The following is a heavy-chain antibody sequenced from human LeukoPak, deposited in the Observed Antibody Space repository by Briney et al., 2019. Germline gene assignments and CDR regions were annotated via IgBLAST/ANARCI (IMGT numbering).Heavy chain of an antibody. CDR1: GYMFTNYG. CDR3: VRQSRIVARSGDDAFDI. Sequence: ASVKVSCKASGYMFTNYGVSWVRQAPGQGLEWMGWINTYKGNTNYAQKLQGRVIMTTDTSTSTAYMELRSLRSDDTAVYYCVRQSRIVARSGDDAFDIWGQGTMVTVSS. J-gene: IGHJ3*02. D-gene: IGHD6-6*01. CDR2: INTYKGNT. V-gene: IGHV1-18*01.